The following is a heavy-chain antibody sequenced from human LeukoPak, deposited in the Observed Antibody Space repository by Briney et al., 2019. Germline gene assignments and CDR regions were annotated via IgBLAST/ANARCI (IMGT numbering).Heavy chain of an antibody. V-gene: IGHV4-31*03. CDR3: ASDTRLYGDYPRIDY. Sequence: PSETLSLTCTVSGGSISSGGYYWSWIRQHPGKGLEWSGYIYYSGSTCYDPAPKIRVTISVDTSKNPFSLKLSSVTAADTAVYYCASDTRLYGDYPRIDYWGQGTLVTVSS. CDR2: IYYSGST. D-gene: IGHD4-17*01. J-gene: IGHJ4*02. CDR1: GGSISSGGYY.